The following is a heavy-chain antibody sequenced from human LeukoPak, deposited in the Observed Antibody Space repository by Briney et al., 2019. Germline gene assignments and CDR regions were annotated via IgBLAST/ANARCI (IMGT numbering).Heavy chain of an antibody. V-gene: IGHV4-38-2*02. J-gene: IGHJ4*02. Sequence: SETLSLTCTVSGYSISSGYYWGWIRQPPGKGLEWIGSIYHSGSTYYNPSLKSRVTISVDTSKNQFSLKLSSVTAADTAVYYCARMGYGSGSYYFDYWGQGTLVTVSS. D-gene: IGHD3-10*01. CDR2: IYHSGST. CDR3: ARMGYGSGSYYFDY. CDR1: GYSISSGYY.